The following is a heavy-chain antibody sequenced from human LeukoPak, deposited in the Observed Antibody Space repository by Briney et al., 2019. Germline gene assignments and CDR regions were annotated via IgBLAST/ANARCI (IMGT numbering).Heavy chain of an antibody. CDR3: ARHRDYVPDI. CDR1: GSTFTSYW. Sequence: GESLKISCKGSGSTFTSYWIGWVHQLPGKGLEWMGIIYPGDSDTRYSPSFQGQVTISAAKCISAAYLQWNSLKASDTAMYYCARHRDYVPDIWGQGTMVTVSS. CDR2: IYPGDSDT. D-gene: IGHD3-16*01. J-gene: IGHJ3*02. V-gene: IGHV5-51*07.